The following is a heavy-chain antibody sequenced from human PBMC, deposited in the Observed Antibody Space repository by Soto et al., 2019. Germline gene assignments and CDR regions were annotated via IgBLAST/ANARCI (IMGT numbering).Heavy chain of an antibody. CDR3: ARTPSGYDYFDY. CDR2: IYYSGST. D-gene: IGHD5-12*01. Sequence: SETLSLTCTVSGGSISSGGYYWSWIRQHPGKGLEWIGYIYYSGSTYYNPSLKSRVTISVDTSKNQFSLKLSSVTTADTAVYYCARTPSGYDYFDYWGQGTLVTVSS. CDR1: GGSISSGGYY. V-gene: IGHV4-31*03. J-gene: IGHJ4*02.